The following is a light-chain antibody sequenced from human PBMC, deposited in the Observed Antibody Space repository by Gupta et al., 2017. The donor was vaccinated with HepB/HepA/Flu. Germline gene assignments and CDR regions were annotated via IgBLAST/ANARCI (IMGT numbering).Light chain of an antibody. V-gene: IGKV1-39*01. CDR3: QQSYTIPQT. Sequence: DIQMTQSPSSLSESIGDRVNITCRASQHINSYLNWYLQRPGKDPNPLIYGASSLQRGVPSRVSGSGSGTDFSLAVSILQPEDFATYFCQQSYTIPQTFGPGTKVDIK. CDR2: GAS. J-gene: IGKJ3*01. CDR1: QHINSY.